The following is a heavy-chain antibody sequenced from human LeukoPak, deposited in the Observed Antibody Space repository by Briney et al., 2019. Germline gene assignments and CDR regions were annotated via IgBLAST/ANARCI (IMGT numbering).Heavy chain of an antibody. Sequence: GESLKISCKGSGYNFTSYWIAWVRRMPGKGLEWMGIIYPGDSDTRYSPSFQGQVTVSADKSISTAYLQWSSLKASDTAMYYCARQGASDYFDYWGQGTLVTVSS. CDR1: GYNFTSYW. CDR2: IYPGDSDT. J-gene: IGHJ4*02. V-gene: IGHV5-51*01. CDR3: ARQGASDYFDY. D-gene: IGHD1-26*01.